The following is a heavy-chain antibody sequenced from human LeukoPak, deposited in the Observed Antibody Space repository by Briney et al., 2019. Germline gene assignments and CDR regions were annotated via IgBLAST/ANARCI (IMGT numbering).Heavy chain of an antibody. CDR2: INHSGST. Sequence: PSETLTLTCAVYGGSFSGYYWSWIRQPPGKGLEWIGEINHSGSTNYNPSLKSRVTISVDTSKNQFSLKLSSVTAADTAVYYCARGTMTTVTYHFDYWGQGTLVTLSS. CDR1: GGSFSGYY. V-gene: IGHV4-34*01. D-gene: IGHD4-17*01. J-gene: IGHJ4*02. CDR3: ARGTMTTVTYHFDY.